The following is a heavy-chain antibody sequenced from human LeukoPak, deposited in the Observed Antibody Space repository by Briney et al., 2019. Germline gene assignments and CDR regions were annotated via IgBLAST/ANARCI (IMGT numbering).Heavy chain of an antibody. Sequence: SETLSLTCAVYGGSFSGYYWSWISQPPGKGLEWIGEINHSGSTNYNPSLKSRVTISVDTSKNQFSLKLSSVTAADTAVYYCARGDCIGLCSSFRGVIPFDYWGQGTLVTVSS. D-gene: IGHD3-10*01. CDR3: ARGDCIGLCSSFRGVIPFDY. J-gene: IGHJ4*02. CDR2: INHSGST. V-gene: IGHV4-34*01. CDR1: GGSFSGYY.